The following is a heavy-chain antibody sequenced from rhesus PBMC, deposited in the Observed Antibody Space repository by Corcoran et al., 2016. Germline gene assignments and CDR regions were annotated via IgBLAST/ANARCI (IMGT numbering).Heavy chain of an antibody. V-gene: IGHV4S5*01. J-gene: IGHJ4*01. CDR1: GLSFSDYY. CDR2: ISGSSGST. D-gene: IGHD2-15*01. CDR3: ARAPNIVALH. Sequence: VQLVESGGGLAKPGGSLRLSCAASGLSFSDYYMYWVRQAPGKGLEWSGYISGSSGSTYYNPSLKSRVTISTDTSKNQFSLKLSSVTAADTAVYYCARAPNIVALHWGQGVLVTVSS.